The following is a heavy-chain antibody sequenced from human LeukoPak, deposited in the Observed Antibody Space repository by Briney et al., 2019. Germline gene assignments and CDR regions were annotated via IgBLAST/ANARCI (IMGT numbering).Heavy chain of an antibody. V-gene: IGHV2-26*01. CDR3: ARIPQPDSSSWYCWFDP. CDR2: IFSNDEK. CDR1: GFSLSNARMG. J-gene: IGHJ5*02. Sequence: SGPTLVNPTETLTLTCTVSGFSLSNARMGVSWIRQPPGKALEWLAHIFSNDEKPYSTSLKSRLTISKDTSKSQVVLTMTNMDPVDTATYYCARIPQPDSSSWYCWFDPWGQGTLVTVSS. D-gene: IGHD6-13*01.